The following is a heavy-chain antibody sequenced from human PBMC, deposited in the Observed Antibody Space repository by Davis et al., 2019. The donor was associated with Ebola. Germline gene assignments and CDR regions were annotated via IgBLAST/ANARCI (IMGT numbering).Heavy chain of an antibody. D-gene: IGHD2-15*01. J-gene: IGHJ4*02. Sequence: GESLKISCAASGFNFRSYGMHWVHQAPDKGLEWVAVIWYDGSRKYYGDSVKGRFTISRDNSNNLLYLQMNSLRAEDTAVYYCAIPDCSGANCYSVYIKNWGQGTLVTVSS. CDR1: GFNFRSYG. CDR3: AIPDCSGANCYSVYIKN. V-gene: IGHV3-33*01. CDR2: IWYDGSRK.